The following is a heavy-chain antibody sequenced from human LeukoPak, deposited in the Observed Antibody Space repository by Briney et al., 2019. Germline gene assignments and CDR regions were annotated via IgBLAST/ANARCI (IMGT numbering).Heavy chain of an antibody. CDR1: GGSISGYY. J-gene: IGHJ4*02. V-gene: IGHV4-4*09. Sequence: SETLSLTSTVSGGSISGYYWSWIRQPPGKGLEWIGYIYTSGSTNYNPSLKSRVTISVDTSKNQFSLKLSSVTAADTAVYYCARRRGHGSMDYWGQGTLVTVSS. D-gene: IGHD2/OR15-2a*01. CDR3: ARRRGHGSMDY. CDR2: IYTSGST.